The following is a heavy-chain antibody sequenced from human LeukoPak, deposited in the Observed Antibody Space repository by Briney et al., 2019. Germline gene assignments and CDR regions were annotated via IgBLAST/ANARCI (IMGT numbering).Heavy chain of an antibody. Sequence: GGSLRHSWAASGFTFSSYDMDLVRQATGKGLEWVSAIGTAGDTYYPGSVKGRFTISRENAKNSLYLQMNSLRAGDTAVDYCARAPRWFGDLYGMDIWGQGTTVTVSS. D-gene: IGHD3-10*01. CDR1: GFTFSSYD. CDR2: IGTAGDT. V-gene: IGHV3-13*04. CDR3: ARAPRWFGDLYGMDI. J-gene: IGHJ6*02.